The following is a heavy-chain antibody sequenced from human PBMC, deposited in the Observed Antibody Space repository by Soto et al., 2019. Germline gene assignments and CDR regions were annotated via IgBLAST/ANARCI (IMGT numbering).Heavy chain of an antibody. V-gene: IGHV4-59*08. Sequence: SETLSLTCTVSGCSISSYYWSWIRQPPGKGLEWIGYIYYSGSTNYNPSLKSRVTISVDTSKNQFSLKLSSVTAADTAVYYCARHEDIAAAADAFDIWGQGTMVTVSS. CDR3: ARHEDIAAAADAFDI. CDR1: GCSISSYY. CDR2: IYYSGST. J-gene: IGHJ3*02. D-gene: IGHD6-13*01.